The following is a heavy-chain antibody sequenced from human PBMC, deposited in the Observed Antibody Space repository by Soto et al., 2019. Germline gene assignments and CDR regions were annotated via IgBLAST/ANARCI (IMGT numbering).Heavy chain of an antibody. V-gene: IGHV1-69*13. Sequence: ASVKVSCKASGGTFSSYAISWVRQAPGQGLEWMGGIIPIFGTANYAQKFQGRVTITADESTSTAYMELSSLRSEDTAVYYCARTFFPAVYYGMDVWGQGTTVTVSS. D-gene: IGHD6-13*01. J-gene: IGHJ6*02. CDR1: GGTFSSYA. CDR3: ARTFFPAVYYGMDV. CDR2: IIPIFGTA.